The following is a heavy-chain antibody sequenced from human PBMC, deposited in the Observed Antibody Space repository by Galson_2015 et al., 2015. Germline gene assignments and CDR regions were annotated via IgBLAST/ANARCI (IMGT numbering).Heavy chain of an antibody. Sequence: SVKVSCKASGYTFTGYYMHWVRQAPGQGLEWMGRTNPNSGGTNYAQKFQGRVTMTRDTSISTAYMELSRLRSDDTAVYYCARSYDSSGYYIDYWGQGTLVTVSS. J-gene: IGHJ4*02. D-gene: IGHD3-22*01. CDR1: GYTFTGYY. CDR2: TNPNSGGT. V-gene: IGHV1-2*06. CDR3: ARSYDSSGYYIDY.